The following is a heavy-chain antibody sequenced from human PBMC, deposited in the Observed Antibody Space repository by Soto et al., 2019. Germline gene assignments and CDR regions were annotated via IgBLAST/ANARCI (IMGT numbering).Heavy chain of an antibody. CDR3: ARVPRYTSDIVEVPAVMFDDWFVP. D-gene: IGHD2-2*01. CDR2: IHAGNGDT. J-gene: IGHJ5*02. V-gene: IGHV1-3*01. CDR1: GYTFSSYV. Sequence: ASVKVSCKASGYTFSSYVVQWVRQAPGQSLEWIGWIHAGNGDTKYSQKFHGRVTLTRDTSANTAYMDLSSLRSEDTAVYYCARVPRYTSDIVEVPAVMFDDWFVPWGQGTLVTVSS.